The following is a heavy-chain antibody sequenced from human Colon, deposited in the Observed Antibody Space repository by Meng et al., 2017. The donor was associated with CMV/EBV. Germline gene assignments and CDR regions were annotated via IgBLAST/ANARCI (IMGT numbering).Heavy chain of an antibody. CDR1: GGSFSNYF. V-gene: IGHV4-34*02. D-gene: IGHD1-26*01. J-gene: IGHJ4*02. CDR2: IYHSQL. Sequence: QVQLQQWGEGLLKTSETLSLTCTVYGGSFSNYFWTWIRQPPGKGLEWIGEIYHSQLNYNPSLKSRVTISRDTSKNQFSLKLSSVTAADTAVYYCATGSSQAWELLHYWGQGTLVTVSS. CDR3: ATGSSQAWELLHY.